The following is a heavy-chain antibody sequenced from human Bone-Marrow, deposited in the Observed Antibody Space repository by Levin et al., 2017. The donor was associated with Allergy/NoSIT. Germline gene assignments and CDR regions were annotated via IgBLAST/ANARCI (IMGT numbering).Heavy chain of an antibody. D-gene: IGHD6-6*01. Sequence: GESLKISCQGSGYTFTSYGISWVRQAPGQGLEWMGWINANNDKTKYSQKFQDRVTLTTDSSTSTAYMELKSLRSVDTAVYYCARVPGIATRPSDYWGHGTQVIVSS. CDR1: GYTFTSYG. V-gene: IGHV1-18*01. CDR2: INANNDKT. CDR3: ARVPGIATRPSDY. J-gene: IGHJ4*01.